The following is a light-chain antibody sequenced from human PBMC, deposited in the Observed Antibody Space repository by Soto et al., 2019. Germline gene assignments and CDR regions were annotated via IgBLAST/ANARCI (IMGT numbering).Light chain of an antibody. CDR1: SSDLGGLIY. CDR3: SSYTSSSTLCV. CDR2: DVS. V-gene: IGLV2-14*01. J-gene: IGLJ1*01. Sequence: QSALTQPASVSGSPGQSITISCTGTSSDLGGLIYVSWYQQHPGKAPKLMIYDVSHRPSGVSNRFSGSKSGYTASLTISGLQAEDEADYYCSSYTSSSTLCVFGTGTKLTVL.